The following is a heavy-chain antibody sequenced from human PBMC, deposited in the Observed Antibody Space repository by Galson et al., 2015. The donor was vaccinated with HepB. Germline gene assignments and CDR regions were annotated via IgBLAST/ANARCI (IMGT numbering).Heavy chain of an antibody. CDR1: GFTFSSYA. CDR3: ASWDYDSSGYYFGY. V-gene: IGHV3-30-3*01. J-gene: IGHJ4*02. D-gene: IGHD3-22*01. Sequence: LRLSCAASGFTFSSYAMHWVRQAPGKGLEWVAVISYDGSNKYYADSVKGRFTISRDNSKNTLYLQMNSLRAGDTAVYYCASWDYDSSGYYFGYWGQGTLVTVSS. CDR2: ISYDGSNK.